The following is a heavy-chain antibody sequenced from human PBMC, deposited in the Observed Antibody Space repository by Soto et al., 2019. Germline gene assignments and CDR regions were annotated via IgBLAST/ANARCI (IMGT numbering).Heavy chain of an antibody. V-gene: IGHV2-5*02. CDR3: AHRRGYDFPFGP. D-gene: IGHD3-3*01. Sequence: KESGPALVNPTQTLTLTCTFSGFSLSTGGVGVGWIRQPPGKALEWLALIYWDDEKHYSPSLKSRLTITKDTSKNQVVLTMTNMDPGDTATYYCAHRRGYDFPFGPWGQGTLVTVSS. J-gene: IGHJ5*02. CDR1: GFSLSTGGVG. CDR2: IYWDDEK.